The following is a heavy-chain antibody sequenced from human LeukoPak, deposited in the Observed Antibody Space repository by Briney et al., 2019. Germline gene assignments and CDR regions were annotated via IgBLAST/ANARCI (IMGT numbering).Heavy chain of an antibody. CDR2: VSNDGSST. CDR1: GFTLGNYW. Sequence: GGSLRLSCAASGFTLGNYWMHWVRQGPGKGLVWVSRVSNDGSSTAYADSVRGRFTISRDNSKNTLYLQMNSLRAEDTAMYYCARGRDWGNWYFDLWGRGTLVTVSS. V-gene: IGHV3-74*01. J-gene: IGHJ2*01. CDR3: ARGRDWGNWYFDL. D-gene: IGHD7-27*01.